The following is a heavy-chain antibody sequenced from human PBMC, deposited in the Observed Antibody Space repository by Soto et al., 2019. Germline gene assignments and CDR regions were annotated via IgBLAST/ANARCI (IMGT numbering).Heavy chain of an antibody. CDR3: AREERGDMITFGAGGFDY. Sequence: QVQLVQSGAEVKKPGSSVKVSCKASGGTFSSYAISWVRQAPGQGLEWMGGIIPIFGTANYAQKFQGRVTITADESTSTAYMELSRLRSEGTAVYYCAREERGDMITFGAGGFDYWGQGTLVTVSS. J-gene: IGHJ4*02. CDR2: IIPIFGTA. CDR1: GGTFSSYA. D-gene: IGHD3-16*01. V-gene: IGHV1-69*01.